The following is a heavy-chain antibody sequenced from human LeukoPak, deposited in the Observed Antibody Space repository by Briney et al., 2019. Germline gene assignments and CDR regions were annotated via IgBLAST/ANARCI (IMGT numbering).Heavy chain of an antibody. V-gene: IGHV4-39*01. J-gene: IGHJ6*02. CDR2: IYYSGST. CDR1: GFAFSSYA. CDR3: ARPSDPYYYYGMDV. Sequence: GSLRLSCAASGFAFSSYALIWVRQPPGKGLEWIGSIYYSGSTYYNPSLKSRVTISVDTSKNQFSLKLSSVAAADTAVYYCARPSDPYYYYGMDVWGQGTTVTVSS.